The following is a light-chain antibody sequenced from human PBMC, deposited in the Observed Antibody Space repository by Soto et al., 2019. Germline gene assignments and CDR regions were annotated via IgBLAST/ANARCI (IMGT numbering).Light chain of an antibody. V-gene: IGKV3-15*01. J-gene: IGKJ1*01. CDR1: QSVSSN. CDR3: HQYSHWPPWT. Sequence: EIVMTQSPATLSVSPGERATLSCRASQSVSSNLAWYQQKPGQAPRLLIYRASTRATGVPGRFSASGSGTEFTLTISSLQSEDSAVYYCHQYSHWPPWTFGPGTKVDI. CDR2: RAS.